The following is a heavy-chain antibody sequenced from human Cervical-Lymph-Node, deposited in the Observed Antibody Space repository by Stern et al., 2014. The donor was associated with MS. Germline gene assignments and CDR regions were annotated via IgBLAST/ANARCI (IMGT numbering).Heavy chain of an antibody. D-gene: IGHD6-13*01. Sequence: QVQLVQSGAEVKKPGASGKVSCTASGFIFSNYAMHWVRQAPGQRPEWMGWINAGNGDTKYSQRFQGRVTFTRDTSATTAYMELSSLRYEDTAVYYCARSKLGDRSNWYDWFDPWGQGSLVTVSS. CDR2: INAGNGDT. J-gene: IGHJ5*02. CDR3: ARSKLGDRSNWYDWFDP. V-gene: IGHV1-3*01. CDR1: GFIFSNYA.